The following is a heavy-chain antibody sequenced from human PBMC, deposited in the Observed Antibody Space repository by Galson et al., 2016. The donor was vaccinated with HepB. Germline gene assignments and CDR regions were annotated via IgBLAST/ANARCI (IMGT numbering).Heavy chain of an antibody. Sequence: SLRLSCATSGLSFSVRGMHWVRQAPGKGLEWVAVIWDDGRTTYYGDSVKGRFIISRDNSRETLYLQMNSLRVDDTAIYYCATDGPPTVVVGAALDSWGPGTLVTVSS. CDR3: ATDGPPTVVVGAALDS. J-gene: IGHJ5*01. CDR2: IWDDGRTT. D-gene: IGHD2-15*01. CDR1: GLSFSVRG. V-gene: IGHV3-33*01.